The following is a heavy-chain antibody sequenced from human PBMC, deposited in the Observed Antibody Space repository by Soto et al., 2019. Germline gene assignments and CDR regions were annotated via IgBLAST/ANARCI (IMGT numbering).Heavy chain of an antibody. CDR2: IYYSGST. V-gene: IGHV4-31*03. J-gene: IGHJ4*02. CDR3: ARDVRDDSAFFDY. D-gene: IGHD3-22*01. CDR1: GGSISSGGYY. Sequence: SETLSLTCTVPGGSISSGGYYWSWIRQHPGKGLEWIGYIYYSGSTYYNPSLKSRVTISVDTSKNQFSLKLSSVTAADTAVYYCARDVRDDSAFFDYWGQGTLVTVSS.